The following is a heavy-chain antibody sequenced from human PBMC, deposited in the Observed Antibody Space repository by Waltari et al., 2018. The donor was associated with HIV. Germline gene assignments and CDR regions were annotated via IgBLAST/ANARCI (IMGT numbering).Heavy chain of an antibody. Sequence: QVQLQESGPGLVRPSQTLSPTCTVSGDSVSHGGYYWSWIRQHPGKGLEWIGYIYYSGTTYYNPSLKSRITISVDTSKNQFSLKLRSVTAADTAVYYCARAIHCSDTSCYLYNWFDPWGQGTLVTVSS. CDR2: IYYSGTT. CDR3: ARAIHCSDTSCYLYNWFDP. J-gene: IGHJ5*02. CDR1: GDSVSHGGYY. V-gene: IGHV4-31*03. D-gene: IGHD2-2*01.